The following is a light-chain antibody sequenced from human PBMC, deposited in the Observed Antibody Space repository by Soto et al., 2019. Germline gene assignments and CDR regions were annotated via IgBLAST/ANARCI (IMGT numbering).Light chain of an antibody. CDR2: GAS. V-gene: IGKV3-15*01. CDR1: QSVSSN. J-gene: IGKJ5*01. CDR3: QQYNNWPRG. Sequence: EIVMTQSPATLSVSPGERATLSCRASQSVSSNLAWYQQKPGQAPRLLIYGASTRATGIPARFSGSGSGTEFTLTISSLQSEDFAVYSCQQYNNWPRGFGQGTRLEIK.